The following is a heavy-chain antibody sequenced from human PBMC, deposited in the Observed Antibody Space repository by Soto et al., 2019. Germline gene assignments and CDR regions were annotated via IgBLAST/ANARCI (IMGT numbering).Heavy chain of an antibody. CDR2: FWSDGRST. D-gene: IGHD3-22*01. Sequence: PGGSLTLSSVASGVTFKNYGMHWVRKAPGKGLEWVADFWSDGRSTYYADSVKGRFTISRDNAKNTLYLQMNSLRAEDTAVYYCARDITPYYDSSGYYYAEAFDIWGQGTMVTVSS. J-gene: IGHJ3*02. V-gene: IGHV3-33*01. CDR3: ARDITPYYDSSGYYYAEAFDI. CDR1: GVTFKNYG.